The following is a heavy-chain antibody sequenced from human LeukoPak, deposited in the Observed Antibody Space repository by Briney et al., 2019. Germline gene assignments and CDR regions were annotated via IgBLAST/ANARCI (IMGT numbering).Heavy chain of an antibody. J-gene: IGHJ4*02. D-gene: IGHD2-15*01. CDR1: GFTFSGYS. Sequence: GGSLRLSCAASGFTFSGYSMDWVRQASGKGLVWVLSISSSGSYIYYAESVKGRYTISRDNANNSLYLQMNGLRAEDTAVYYCARDQEDCSGGTCYGLNDYWGQGTLVTVSS. CDR3: ARDQEDCSGGTCYGLNDY. V-gene: IGHV3-21*01. CDR2: ISSSGSYI.